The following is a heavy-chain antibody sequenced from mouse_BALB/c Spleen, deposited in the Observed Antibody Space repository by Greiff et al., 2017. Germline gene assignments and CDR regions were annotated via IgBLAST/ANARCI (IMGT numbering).Heavy chain of an antibody. CDR3: AREMVGDYYGYVWFAY. D-gene: IGHD1-2*01. Sequence: EVQVVESGGGLVKPGGSLKLSCAASGFTFSSYAMSWVRQTPEKRLEWVASISSGGSTYYPDSVKGRFTISRDNVRNILYLQMSSLRSEDTAMYYCAREMVGDYYGYVWFAYWGQGTLVTVSA. CDR2: ISSGGST. CDR1: GFTFSSYA. J-gene: IGHJ3*01. V-gene: IGHV5-6-5*01.